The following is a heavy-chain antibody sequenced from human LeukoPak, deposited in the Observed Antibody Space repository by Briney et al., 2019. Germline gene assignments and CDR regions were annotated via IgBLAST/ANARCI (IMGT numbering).Heavy chain of an antibody. V-gene: IGHV3-23*01. J-gene: IGHJ6*02. D-gene: IGHD3-3*01. Sequence: GGSLRLSCAASGFTFSSYAMSWVRQAPGKGLEWVSAISGSGGSTYYADSVKGRFTISRDNSKNTLYLQMNSLRAEDTAVYYCAKVITIFGVVIEAGAGGVDVWGQGTTVTVSS. CDR3: AKVITIFGVVIEAGAGGVDV. CDR2: ISGSGGST. CDR1: GFTFSSYA.